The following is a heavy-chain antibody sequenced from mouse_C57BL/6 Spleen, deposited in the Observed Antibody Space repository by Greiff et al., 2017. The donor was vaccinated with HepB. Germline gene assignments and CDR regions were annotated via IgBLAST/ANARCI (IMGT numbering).Heavy chain of an antibody. CDR3: ARGNWDGGFDY. CDR1: GYTFTSYW. CDR2: INPSNGGT. J-gene: IGHJ2*01. V-gene: IGHV1-53*01. Sequence: QVQLQQPGTELVKPGASVKLSCKASGYTFTSYWMHWEKQRPEQGLEWIGNINPSNGGTNYNEKFKSKATLTVDKSSSTAYMQLSSLTSEDSAVYYCARGNWDGGFDYWGQGTTLTVSS. D-gene: IGHD4-1*01.